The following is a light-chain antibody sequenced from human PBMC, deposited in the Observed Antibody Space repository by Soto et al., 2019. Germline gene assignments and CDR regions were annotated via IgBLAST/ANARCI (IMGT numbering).Light chain of an antibody. CDR3: QQYNNWPRAT. CDR1: QSVFSSN. Sequence: EIVMTQSPGTLSVSPGERATLSCRASQSVFSSNLAWYQQKPGQAPRLLMFRTSSRATGFPARFSGSGSGTEFNLTISSLQSEDFGVYYCQQYNNWPRATFGGGTKVDIK. V-gene: IGKV3-15*01. CDR2: RTS. J-gene: IGKJ4*01.